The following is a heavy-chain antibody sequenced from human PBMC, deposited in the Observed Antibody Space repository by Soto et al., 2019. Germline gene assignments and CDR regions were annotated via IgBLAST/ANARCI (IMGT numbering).Heavy chain of an antibody. J-gene: IGHJ4*02. Sequence: EVQLLESGGGLVQPGGSLRLSRSASGFTFSVYTMNWVRQAPGKGLEWVSGIYGNGGGTFYVDSVKGRFTISRDNSKNTVYLQMNSLRAEDTAVYYCAKDMQPDSRWEIDYWGEGTLVTVSS. CDR3: AKDMQPDSRWEIDY. V-gene: IGHV3-23*01. D-gene: IGHD1-26*01. CDR2: IYGNGGGT. CDR1: GFTFSVYT.